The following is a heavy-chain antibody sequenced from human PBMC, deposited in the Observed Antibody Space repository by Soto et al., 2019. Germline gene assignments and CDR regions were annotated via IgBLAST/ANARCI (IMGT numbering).Heavy chain of an antibody. CDR3: ARFGYSGYGRMDV. J-gene: IGHJ6*02. Sequence: SSVKVSCKASGGTFSSYAISWVRQAPGQGLEWMGGIIPIFGTANYAQKFQGRVTITADESASTAYMELSSLRSEDTAVYYCARFGYSGYGRMDVWGQATTVTVSS. D-gene: IGHD5-12*01. CDR2: IIPIFGTA. CDR1: GGTFSSYA. V-gene: IGHV1-69*13.